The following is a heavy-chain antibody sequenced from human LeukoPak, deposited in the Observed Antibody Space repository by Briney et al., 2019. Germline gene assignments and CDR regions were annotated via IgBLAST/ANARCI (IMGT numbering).Heavy chain of an antibody. J-gene: IGHJ5*02. Sequence: PSVTLSLTCAVYGGSFSGYYWNWIRQSPGKGLEWVGVINRSGSIKYNPSLKSRVTISLDTSKNHFSLKMSSVTAADTAVYYCARGKGSGSYSDWFDPWGQGTLVTVSS. D-gene: IGHD3-10*01. CDR3: ARGKGSGSYSDWFDP. CDR1: GGSFSGYY. V-gene: IGHV4-34*01. CDR2: INRSGSI.